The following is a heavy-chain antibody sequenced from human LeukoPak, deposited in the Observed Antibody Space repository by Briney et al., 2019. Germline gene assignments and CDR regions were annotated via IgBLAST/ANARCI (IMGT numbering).Heavy chain of an antibody. J-gene: IGHJ5*02. CDR1: GFTFGSDW. CDR2: INQLGSDQ. CDR3: ARGVVVRPAAPYSWFDP. Sequence: PGGSLRPSCAASGFTFGSDWMIWVRQAPGKGLEWVANINQLGSDQRYVDSVKGRFTISRDNAKNSLFLHMSSLRVEDTAIYYCARGVVVRPAAPYSWFDPWGQGTLVTVSS. D-gene: IGHD2-2*01. V-gene: IGHV3-7*03.